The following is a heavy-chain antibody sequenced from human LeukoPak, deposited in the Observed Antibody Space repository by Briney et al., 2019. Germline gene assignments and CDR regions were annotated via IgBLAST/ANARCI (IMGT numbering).Heavy chain of an antibody. CDR3: AKMVHTEQWLVPFDY. Sequence: PGGSLRLSCAASGXTFSNFAMNWVRQAPGKGLEWVLTISGSGGSTYYADSVKGRFTISRDNSKNTLYLQMNSLRAEDTAVYYCAKMVHTEQWLVPFDYWGQGTLVTVSS. CDR2: ISGSGGST. D-gene: IGHD6-19*01. J-gene: IGHJ4*02. CDR1: GXTFSNFA. V-gene: IGHV3-23*01.